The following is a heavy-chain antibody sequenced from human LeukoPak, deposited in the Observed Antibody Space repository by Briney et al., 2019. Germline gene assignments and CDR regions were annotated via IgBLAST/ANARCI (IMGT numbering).Heavy chain of an antibody. CDR2: ISYDGSNK. CDR1: GFTVSSYG. CDR3: ANEVVPAAEYYYYGMDV. V-gene: IGHV3-30*18. D-gene: IGHD2-2*01. J-gene: IGHJ6*04. Sequence: GWSLRLSCAASGFTVSSYGKHWVRQAPGKGLEWVAVISYDGSNKYYADSVKGRFTISRDNSKNTLYLQMNCLRAEDTAVYYCANEVVPAAEYYYYGMDVWGKGTLVTVSS.